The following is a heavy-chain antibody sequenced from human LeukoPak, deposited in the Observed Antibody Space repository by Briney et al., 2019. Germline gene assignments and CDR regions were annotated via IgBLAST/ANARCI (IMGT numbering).Heavy chain of an antibody. V-gene: IGHV4-4*07. J-gene: IGHJ6*03. D-gene: IGHD3-10*01. CDR3: ARDAYYYGSGSYDPNYYYYMDV. Sequence: PSETLSLTCTVSGGSISSYYWSWIRQPAGKGLEWSGRIYTSGSTNYNPSLKSRVTMSVYTSKNQFSLKLSSVTAADTDVYYCARDAYYYGSGSYDPNYYYYMDVRGKGTTVTVSS. CDR1: GGSISSYY. CDR2: IYTSGST.